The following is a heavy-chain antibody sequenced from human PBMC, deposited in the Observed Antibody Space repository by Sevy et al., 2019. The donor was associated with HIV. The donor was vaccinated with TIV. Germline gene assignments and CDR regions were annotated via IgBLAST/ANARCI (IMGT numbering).Heavy chain of an antibody. CDR3: TRGRYTYVPFDY. J-gene: IGHJ4*02. CDR2: IRTKAYGGTT. V-gene: IGHV3-49*03. Sequence: GGSLRLSCTASGFTFGDYAMNWFRQAPGKGLEWVGFIRTKAYGGTTEYATSVKGRLTISRDVSKAIAYLQMNSLKTEATAVYYCTRGRYTYVPFDYWGQGTLVTVSS. D-gene: IGHD3-10*02. CDR1: GFTFGDYA.